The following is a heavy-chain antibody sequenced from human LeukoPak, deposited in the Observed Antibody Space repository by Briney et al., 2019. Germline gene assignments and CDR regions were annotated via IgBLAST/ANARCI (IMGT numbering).Heavy chain of an antibody. J-gene: IGHJ5*02. CDR2: ISTSSSYI. CDR3: ARVPVRPTVVTPRPGGWFDP. V-gene: IGHV3-21*04. CDR1: GFTFSSYS. D-gene: IGHD4-23*01. Sequence: GGSLRLSCAASGFTFSSYSMNWVRQAPGKGLEWVSSISTSSSYINYADSVKGRFTISRDNAKNSLYLQMNSLRAEDTAVYYCARVPVRPTVVTPRPGGWFDPWGQGTLVTVSS.